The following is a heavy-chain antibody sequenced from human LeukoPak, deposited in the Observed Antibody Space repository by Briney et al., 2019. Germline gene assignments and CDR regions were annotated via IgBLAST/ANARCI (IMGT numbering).Heavy chain of an antibody. CDR3: ARQWFGELSPFI. D-gene: IGHD3-10*01. J-gene: IGHJ4*02. CDR1: GGSISRSSYY. Sequence: SETLSLTCTVSGGSISRSSYYWGWLRHPPGKGLEWIGSMYYSESTYYNPSLKSPVTISVDTSKNQFSLKLSSVTDADTAVYYCARQWFGELSPFIWGQGTLVTVSS. CDR2: MYYSEST. V-gene: IGHV4-39*01.